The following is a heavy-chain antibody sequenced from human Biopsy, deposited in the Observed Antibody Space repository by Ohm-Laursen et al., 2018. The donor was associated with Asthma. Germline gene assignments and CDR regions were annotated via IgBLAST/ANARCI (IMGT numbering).Heavy chain of an antibody. CDR1: GYTVTRYA. CDR2: INTNTGNP. CDR3: ARMISYYDEMRDPFFDY. D-gene: IGHD3-16*01. J-gene: IGHJ4*02. Sequence: ASVKVSCKASGYTVTRYAINRVRQAPGQGLEWMGWINTNTGNPTYAQGFTGRFVFSLDTSVNTAHLRISSPKAEDTAVYFCARMISYYDEMRDPFFDYWGQGTLVTVSS. V-gene: IGHV7-4-1*02.